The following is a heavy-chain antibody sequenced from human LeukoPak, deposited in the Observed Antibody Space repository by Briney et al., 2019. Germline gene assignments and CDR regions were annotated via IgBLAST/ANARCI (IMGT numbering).Heavy chain of an antibody. J-gene: IGHJ4*02. CDR1: GFTFSSYA. CDR2: ISYDGSNK. CDR3: AIPPGYSYGYGWDFDY. V-gene: IGHV3-30*04. Sequence: GGSLRLSCAASGFTFSSYAMHWVRQAPGKGLEGVAVISYDGSNKYYADSVKGRFTISRDNSKNTLYLQMNSLRAEDTAVYYCAIPPGYSYGYGWDFDYWGQGTLVTVSS. D-gene: IGHD5-18*01.